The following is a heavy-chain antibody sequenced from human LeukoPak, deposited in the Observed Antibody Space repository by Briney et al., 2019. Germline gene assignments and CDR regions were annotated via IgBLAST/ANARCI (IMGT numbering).Heavy chain of an antibody. V-gene: IGHV1-18*04. CDR1: GYTFTSYG. CDR2: ISAYNGNT. D-gene: IGHD2-21*02. CDR3: ARDLGLAYCGGDCYSEGGFDI. Sequence: ASVKVSCKASGYTFTSYGISWVRQAPGQGLEWMGWISAYNGNTNYAQKLQRRVTMTTDTSTSTPYMELRSLRSGDTAVYYCARDLGLAYCGGDCYSEGGFDIWGQGTMITVSS. J-gene: IGHJ3*02.